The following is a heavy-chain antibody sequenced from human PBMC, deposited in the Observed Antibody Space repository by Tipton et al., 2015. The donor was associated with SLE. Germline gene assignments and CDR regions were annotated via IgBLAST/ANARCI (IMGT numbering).Heavy chain of an antibody. Sequence: SLRLSCAASGFTFSSYSMNWVRQAPGKGLEWVSYISSSSSTIYYADSVKGRFTTSRDNAKNSLYLQMNSLRAEDTAVYYCARREYYYGSGSAFDVWGQGTMVTVSS. CDR1: GFTFSSYS. D-gene: IGHD3-10*01. V-gene: IGHV3-48*01. CDR3: ARREYYYGSGSAFDV. CDR2: ISSSSSTI. J-gene: IGHJ3*01.